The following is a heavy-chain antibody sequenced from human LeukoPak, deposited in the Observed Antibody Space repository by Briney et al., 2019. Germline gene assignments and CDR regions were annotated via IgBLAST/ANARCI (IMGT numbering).Heavy chain of an antibody. V-gene: IGHV3-74*01. J-gene: IGHJ4*02. CDR1: GFTFDSSW. CDR2: VSGDGTTT. Sequence: GGSLRVSCAASGFTFDSSWMHWVRQDPVKGLVWVARVSGDGTTTTYADSVKGRFTTSRDNAKNTLYLQMNIVRAEDTAVYYCARGGSPFYWGQGSRVTVSS. CDR3: ARGGSPFY. D-gene: IGHD3-10*01.